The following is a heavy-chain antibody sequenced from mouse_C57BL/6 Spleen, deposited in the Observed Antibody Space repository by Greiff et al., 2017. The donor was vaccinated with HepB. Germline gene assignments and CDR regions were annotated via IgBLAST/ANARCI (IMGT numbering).Heavy chain of an antibody. CDR3: ARFLYDYDEGFAY. CDR2: IDPSDSYT. Sequence: QVQLQQPGAELVKPGASVKLSCKASGYTFTSYWMQWVKQRPGQGLEWIGEIDPSDSYTNYNQKFKGKATLTVDTSSSTAYMQLSSLTSEDSAVYYCARFLYDYDEGFAYWGQGTLVTVSA. D-gene: IGHD2-4*01. J-gene: IGHJ3*01. V-gene: IGHV1-50*01. CDR1: GYTFTSYW.